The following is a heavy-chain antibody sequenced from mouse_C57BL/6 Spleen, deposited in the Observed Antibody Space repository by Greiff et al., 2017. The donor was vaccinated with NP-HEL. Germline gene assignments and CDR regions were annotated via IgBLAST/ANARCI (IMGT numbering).Heavy chain of an antibody. V-gene: IGHV1-26*01. D-gene: IGHD2-2*01. J-gene: IGHJ2*01. Sequence: EVQLQQSGPELVKPGASVKISCKASGYTFTDYYMNWVKQSHGKSLEWIGDINPNNGGTSYNQKFKGKATLTVDKSSSTAYMELRSLTSEDSAVYYCARSTMVTTDGFDYWGQGTTLTVSS. CDR1: GYTFTDYY. CDR2: INPNNGGT. CDR3: ARSTMVTTDGFDY.